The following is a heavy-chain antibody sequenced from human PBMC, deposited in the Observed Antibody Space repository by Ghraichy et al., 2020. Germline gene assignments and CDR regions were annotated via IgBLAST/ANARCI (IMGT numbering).Heavy chain of an antibody. CDR1: GGSISSYY. Sequence: ESLNISCTVSGGSISSYYWSWIRQPPGKGLEWIGYIYYSGSTNYNPSLKSRVTISVDTSKNQFSLKLSSVTAADTAVYYCAREVVVPAASLEDWFDPWGQGTLVTVSS. J-gene: IGHJ5*02. D-gene: IGHD2-2*01. CDR2: IYYSGST. CDR3: AREVVVPAASLEDWFDP. V-gene: IGHV4-59*01.